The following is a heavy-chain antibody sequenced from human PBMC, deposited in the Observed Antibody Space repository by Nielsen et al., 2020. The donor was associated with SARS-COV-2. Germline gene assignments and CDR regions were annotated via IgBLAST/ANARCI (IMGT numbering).Heavy chain of an antibody. CDR3: ARGGVASLVPRYYYYSMDV. CDR1: GYTFTSFD. Sequence: ASVKVSCKASGYTFTSFDINWVRQATGHGLEWMGWMNPDSGNTGYAQKFQGRVTMTRDISIRTAYMDLSSLGFEDTAVYYCARGGVASLVPRYYYYSMDVWGTGTTVTVSS. CDR2: MNPDSGNT. D-gene: IGHD2-2*01. V-gene: IGHV1-8*01. J-gene: IGHJ6*03.